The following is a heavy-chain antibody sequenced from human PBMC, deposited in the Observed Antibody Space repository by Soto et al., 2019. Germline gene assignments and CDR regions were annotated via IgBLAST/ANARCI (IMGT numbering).Heavy chain of an antibody. CDR1: GGSFSGYY. J-gene: IGHJ4*02. Sequence: SETLSLTCAVYGGSFSGYYWSWIRQPPGKGLEWIGEINHSGSTNYNPSLKSRVTISVDTSKNQFSLKLSSVTAADTAVYYCARSWYYYDKWGQGTLVTVSS. CDR3: ARSWYYYDK. CDR2: INHSGST. D-gene: IGHD3-22*01. V-gene: IGHV4-34*01.